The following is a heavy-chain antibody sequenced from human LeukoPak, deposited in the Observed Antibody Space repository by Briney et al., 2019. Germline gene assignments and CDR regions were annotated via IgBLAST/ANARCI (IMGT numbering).Heavy chain of an antibody. CDR2: INHSGST. V-gene: IGHV4-34*01. Sequence: SETLSLTCAVYGGSFSGYYWSWIRQPPGKGLEWMGEINHSGSTNYNPSLKSRVTISVDTSKNQFSLKLSSVTAADTAVYYCARSRRHYITMIVVANNWFDPWGQGTLVTVSS. CDR3: ARSRRHYITMIVVANNWFDP. D-gene: IGHD3-22*01. J-gene: IGHJ5*02. CDR1: GGSFSGYY.